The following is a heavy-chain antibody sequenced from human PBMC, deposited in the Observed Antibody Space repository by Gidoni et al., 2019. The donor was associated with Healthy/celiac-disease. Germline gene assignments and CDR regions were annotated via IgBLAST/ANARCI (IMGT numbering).Heavy chain of an antibody. Sequence: EVQLLESGGGLVQPGGSLRLSCAASGLPFSSYAMTWVRQAPGKGLEWVSASSGRGGSTYYADSVKGRFTISRDNSKNTLFLQMNSLRAEDTAVYYCAKDMGKYSYGNFDYWGQGTLVTVSS. D-gene: IGHD5-18*01. J-gene: IGHJ4*02. CDR1: GLPFSSYA. CDR2: SSGRGGST. V-gene: IGHV3-23*01. CDR3: AKDMGKYSYGNFDY.